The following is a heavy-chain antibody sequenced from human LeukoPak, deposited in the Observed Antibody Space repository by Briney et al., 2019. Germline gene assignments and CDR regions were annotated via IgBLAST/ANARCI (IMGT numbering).Heavy chain of an antibody. CDR1: GGSINGYY. CDR2: INHSGST. V-gene: IGHV4-34*01. CDR3: ARRGYYGDSLDY. J-gene: IGHJ4*02. Sequence: SETLSLTCTVSGGSINGYYWSWIRQPPGKGLEWIGEINHSGSTNYNPSLKSRVTISVDTSKNQFSLKLSSVTAADTAVYYCARRGYYGDSLDYWGQGTLVTVSS. D-gene: IGHD4-17*01.